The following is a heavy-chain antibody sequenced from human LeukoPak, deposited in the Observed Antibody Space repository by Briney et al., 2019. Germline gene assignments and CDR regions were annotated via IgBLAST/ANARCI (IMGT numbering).Heavy chain of an antibody. CDR2: INSDGSSI. CDR3: AREGRVSGYDFDC. Sequence: GGPLRLSCAASGFTFSSYWMHWVRQAPGKGLVWVSRINSDGSSITYADSVKGRFTISRDNAKNTLYLQMNSLRVEDTAVHYCAREGRVSGYDFDCWGQGTLVTVSS. V-gene: IGHV3-74*03. J-gene: IGHJ4*02. D-gene: IGHD5-12*01. CDR1: GFTFSSYW.